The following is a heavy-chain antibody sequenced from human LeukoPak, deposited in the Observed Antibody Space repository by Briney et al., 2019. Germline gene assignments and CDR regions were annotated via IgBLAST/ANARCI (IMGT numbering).Heavy chain of an antibody. CDR2: SSESGGAT. CDR1: GFTFSYYA. D-gene: IGHD1-7*01. V-gene: IGHV3-23*01. J-gene: IGHJ4*02. CDR3: AKDRRGNWNYVGHFDH. Sequence: PGGSLRLSCAASGFTFSYYAMSWVRQAPGRGLEWVSTSSESGGATRYADSVKGRFTISRDNSMNTLYLQMDNLRAEDTAVYYCAKDRRGNWNYVGHFDHWGQGTLVTVSS.